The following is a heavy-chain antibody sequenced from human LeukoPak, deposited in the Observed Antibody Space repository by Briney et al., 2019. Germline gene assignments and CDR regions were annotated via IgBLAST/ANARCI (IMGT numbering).Heavy chain of an antibody. CDR2: ISSSSSTI. CDR1: GFTFSSYS. Sequence: GGSLRLSCAASGFTFSSYSMNWVRRAPGKGLEWVSYISSSSSTIYYADSVKGRFTISRDNSKNTLYLQINSLRADDTAVYYCAMDVWGQGTTVTVSS. J-gene: IGHJ6*02. CDR3: AMDV. V-gene: IGHV3-48*01.